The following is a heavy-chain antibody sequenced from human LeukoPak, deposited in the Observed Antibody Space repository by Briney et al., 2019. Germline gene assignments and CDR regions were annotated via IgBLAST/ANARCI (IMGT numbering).Heavy chain of an antibody. CDR2: IYYSGST. V-gene: IGHV4-59*01. J-gene: IGHJ5*02. Sequence: SETLSLTCTVSGGSISGYYWSWIRQPPGKGLEWIGYIYYSGSTNYNPSLKSRVTISVDTSKNQFSLKLSSVTAADTAVYYCARDRRYGSSGFDPWGQGTLVTVSS. D-gene: IGHD6-13*01. CDR3: ARDRRYGSSGFDP. CDR1: GGSISGYY.